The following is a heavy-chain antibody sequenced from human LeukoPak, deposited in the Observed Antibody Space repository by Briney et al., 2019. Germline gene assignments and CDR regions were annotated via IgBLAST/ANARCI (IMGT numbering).Heavy chain of an antibody. CDR1: GFTFSSYA. D-gene: IGHD6-6*01. J-gene: IGHJ5*02. Sequence: GGSLRLSCAASGFTFSSYAMSWVRQAAGKGLEGVSAIRGRGGSTYSAGSVQGRLTISRDNSKNTLYLQMNSLRAEDTAVYYCARRSIAARPEVWFDPWGQGTMVTVSS. CDR2: IRGRGGST. CDR3: ARRSIAARPEVWFDP. V-gene: IGHV3-23*01.